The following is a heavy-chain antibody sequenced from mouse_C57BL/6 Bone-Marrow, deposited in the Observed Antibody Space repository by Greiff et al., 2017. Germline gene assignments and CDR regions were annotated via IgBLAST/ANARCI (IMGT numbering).Heavy chain of an antibody. CDR2: IDPENGDT. CDR1: GFNIKDDY. Sequence: EVKLQQSGAELVRPGASVKLSCTASGFNIKDDYMHWVKQRPEQGLEWIGWIDPENGDTEYASKFQGKATITADTSSNTAYLQLSSLTSEDTAVYYCTPHYYGSSSAWFAYWGQGTLVTVSA. V-gene: IGHV14-4*01. CDR3: TPHYYGSSSAWFAY. D-gene: IGHD1-1*01. J-gene: IGHJ3*01.